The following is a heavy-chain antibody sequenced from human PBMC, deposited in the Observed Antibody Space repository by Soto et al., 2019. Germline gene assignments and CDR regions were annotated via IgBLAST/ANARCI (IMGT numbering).Heavy chain of an antibody. Sequence: QVQLVESGGGVVQPGRSLRLSCAASGFIFSTYGMHWVRQAPGKGLEWVAVISFDGRNKYYADSVRGRFTISRDNSKNTLHLQKNSLSGEDTAEYYCAKETSKAITAYYFYGMDVWGQGTTVTVSS. J-gene: IGHJ6*02. D-gene: IGHD1-20*01. V-gene: IGHV3-30*18. CDR1: GFIFSTYG. CDR2: ISFDGRNK. CDR3: AKETSKAITAYYFYGMDV.